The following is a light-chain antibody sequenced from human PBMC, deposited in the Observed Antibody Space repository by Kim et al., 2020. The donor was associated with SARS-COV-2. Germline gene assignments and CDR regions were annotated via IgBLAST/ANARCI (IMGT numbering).Light chain of an antibody. V-gene: IGLV2-11*01. J-gene: IGLJ3*02. Sequence: QSALTQPRSVSGSPGQSVTISCTGTSSDVGGYKFVSWFQQYPGKGPKLIFYDVTTRPSGVPARFSASKSGNTASLTISGLQAEDEADYYCCSYAGPWLFGGGTKVTVL. CDR3: CSYAGPWL. CDR2: DVT. CDR1: SSDVGGYKF.